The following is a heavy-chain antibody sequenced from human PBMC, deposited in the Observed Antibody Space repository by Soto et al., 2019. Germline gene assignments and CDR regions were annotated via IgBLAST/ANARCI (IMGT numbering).Heavy chain of an antibody. J-gene: IGHJ4*02. Sequence: SETLSLTCDVSGDSLTNNHWWSWVRQAPGEGLEWIGEIWHTGRPNYNPSLKSRVAISIDKSKNHFSLKLTSVTAADTAVYYCVRDSRTGCSSVNCYMHWGQGTLVTVSS. CDR1: GDSLTNNHW. D-gene: IGHD2-15*01. CDR3: VRDSRTGCSSVNCYMH. CDR2: IWHTGRP. V-gene: IGHV4-4*02.